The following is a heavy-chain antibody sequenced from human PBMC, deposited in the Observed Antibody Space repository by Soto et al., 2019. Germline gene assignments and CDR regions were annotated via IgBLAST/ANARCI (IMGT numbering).Heavy chain of an antibody. Sequence: QVQLQQWGAGLLKPSETLSLNCGVLGGSFSDYDWTWVRQSPGRGLEWIGEVSQSGRITYNPSLKSRFTISGDTAKNQFSLRLTSVTAAATAVSFCAGYSSSFVGFEVWGHGTEVTVSS. V-gene: IGHV4-34*01. CDR2: VSQSGRI. CDR1: GGSFSDYD. D-gene: IGHD3-10*01. CDR3: AGYSSSFVGFEV. J-gene: IGHJ3*01.